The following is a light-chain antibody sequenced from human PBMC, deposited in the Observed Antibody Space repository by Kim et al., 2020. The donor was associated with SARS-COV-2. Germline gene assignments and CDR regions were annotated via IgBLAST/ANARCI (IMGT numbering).Light chain of an antibody. CDR3: QQYGSSPLT. CDR1: QSVSNSY. V-gene: IGKV3-20*01. CDR2: GAS. J-gene: IGKJ4*01. Sequence: SPGERATLSCRASQSVSNSYLAWYQQKPGQAPRLLIYGASSRATGIPDRFSGSGSGTDFTFSISSLEPEDFAVYYCQQYGSSPLTFGGGTKVDIK.